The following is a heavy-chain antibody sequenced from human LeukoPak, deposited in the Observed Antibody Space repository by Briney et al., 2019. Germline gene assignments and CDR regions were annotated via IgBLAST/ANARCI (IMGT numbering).Heavy chain of an antibody. Sequence: SETLSLTCTVSGGSISRYYWSWIRQPPGKGLEWIGYIYYSGSTNYNPSLKSRVTISVDTSKNQFSLKLSSVTAADTAVYYCARAPGGTPYSSGWYGGDWFDPWGQGTLVTVSS. CDR1: GGSISRYY. V-gene: IGHV4-59*01. CDR2: IYYSGST. J-gene: IGHJ5*02. CDR3: ARAPGGTPYSSGWYGGDWFDP. D-gene: IGHD6-19*01.